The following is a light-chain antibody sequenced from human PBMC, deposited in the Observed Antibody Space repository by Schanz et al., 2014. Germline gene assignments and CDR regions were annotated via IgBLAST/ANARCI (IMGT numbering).Light chain of an antibody. CDR1: QSVGTR. V-gene: IGKV1-5*01. J-gene: IGKJ1*01. Sequence: DIQMTQSPSTLSASVGDRVTITCRASQSVGTRLAWYQQKPGQAPKVLIYDASSLESGVPSRFSGSGSGTEFTLTISSLQPDDFATYYCQQYDAYPWTFGQGTKVESK. CDR2: DAS. CDR3: QQYDAYPWT.